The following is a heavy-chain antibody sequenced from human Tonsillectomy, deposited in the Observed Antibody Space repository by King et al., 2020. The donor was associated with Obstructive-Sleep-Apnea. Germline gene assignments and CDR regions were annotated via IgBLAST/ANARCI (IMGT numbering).Heavy chain of an antibody. D-gene: IGHD2-8*01. J-gene: IGHJ4*02. CDR1: GFTLSNLD. V-gene: IGHV3-30*02. Sequence: QLVQSGGGVVQPGSSLRLSCAASGFTLSNLDMHWVRQAPGTGLEWVAFIRFDGTNENYVDSVKGRFTISRDNSKNTMYLQMSSLRPDDTAVYYCANLPNGNSCMFDLWGQGTQVTVSS. CDR2: IRFDGTNE. CDR3: ANLPNGNSCMFDL.